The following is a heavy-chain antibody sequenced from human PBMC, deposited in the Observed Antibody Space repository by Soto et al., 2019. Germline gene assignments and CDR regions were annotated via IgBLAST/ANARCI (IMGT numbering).Heavy chain of an antibody. CDR2: ISGSGGCT. Sequence: EVQLLESGGGLVQPGGSLILSCAASGFTFSSYAMSWVRQAPGKGLEWVSAISGSGGCTYYADSVKGRFTISRDNSKNRLYLKMNSLRAEDTAVYYCSKDHSSSSVSWFDPWGQGTLVTVSS. J-gene: IGHJ5*02. CDR1: GFTFSSYA. D-gene: IGHD6-6*01. V-gene: IGHV3-23*01. CDR3: SKDHSSSSVSWFDP.